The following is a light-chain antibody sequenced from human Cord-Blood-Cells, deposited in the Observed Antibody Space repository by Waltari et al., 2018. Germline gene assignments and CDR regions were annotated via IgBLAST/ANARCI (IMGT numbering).Light chain of an antibody. CDR2: EGS. CDR1: SSDVGSYNL. CDR3: CSYAGSSTPVV. J-gene: IGLJ2*01. Sequence: QSDLTQPASVSGSPGQSITISCTGTSSDVGSYNLVSWYQQHPGKAPKLMIYEGSKPPSGVSNRFSGSKSGNTASLTISGLQAEDEADYYCCSYAGSSTPVVFGGGTKLTVL. V-gene: IGLV2-23*01.